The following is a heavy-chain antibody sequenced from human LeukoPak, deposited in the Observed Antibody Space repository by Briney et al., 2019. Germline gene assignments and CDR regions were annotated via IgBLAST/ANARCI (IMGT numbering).Heavy chain of an antibody. CDR3: ARAVITMIVPSGDWFDP. CDR2: IYTSGST. V-gene: IGHV4-61*02. J-gene: IGHJ5*02. D-gene: IGHD3-22*01. Sequence: PSETLSLTCTVSGGSISSGSYYRSWIRQPAGKGLEWIGRIYTSGSTNYNPSLKSRVTISVDTSKNQFSLKLSSVTAADTAVYYCARAVITMIVPSGDWFDPWGQGTLVTVSS. CDR1: GGSISSGSYY.